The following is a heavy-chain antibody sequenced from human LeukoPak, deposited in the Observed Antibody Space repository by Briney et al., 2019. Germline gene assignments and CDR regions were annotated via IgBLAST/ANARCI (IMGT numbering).Heavy chain of an antibody. D-gene: IGHD3-22*01. CDR1: GGSISSSSYY. CDR2: IYYSGST. J-gene: IGHJ4*02. CDR3: ASQYDSSGYYPLRY. V-gene: IGHV4-39*01. Sequence: SETLSLTCTVSGGSISSSSYYWGWIRQPPGKGLEWLGSIYYSGSTYYNPSLKSRVTISVDTSKNQFSLKLSSVTAADTAVYYCASQYDSSGYYPLRYWGQGTLVTVSS.